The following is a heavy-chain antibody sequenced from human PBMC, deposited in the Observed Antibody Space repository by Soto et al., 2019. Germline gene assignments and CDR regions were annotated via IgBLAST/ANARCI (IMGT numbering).Heavy chain of an antibody. CDR3: ARDSAAAGTWYYFDY. D-gene: IGHD6-13*01. Sequence: ASVKVSCKASGYTFTSYAMHWVRQAPGQRLEWMGWINAGNGNTKYSQKFQGRVTITRDTSASTAYMELSSLRSEDTAVYYCARDSAAAGTWYYFDYWGQGTLVTVSS. CDR2: INAGNGNT. V-gene: IGHV1-3*01. J-gene: IGHJ4*02. CDR1: GYTFTSYA.